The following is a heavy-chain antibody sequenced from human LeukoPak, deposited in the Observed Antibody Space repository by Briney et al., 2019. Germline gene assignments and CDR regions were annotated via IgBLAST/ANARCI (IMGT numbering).Heavy chain of an antibody. D-gene: IGHD3-22*01. J-gene: IGHJ4*02. CDR1: GYIFATYT. CDR2: INAGNGNI. CDR3: ARDLPPYYYDSSGYWSIDY. Sequence: GASVKVSCKASGYIFATYTIHWVRQAPGQRLEWMGWINAGNGNIKYSQKFQGRVTITRDTSASTAYMELSSLRSEDTAVYYCARDLPPYYYDSSGYWSIDYWGQGTLVTVSS. V-gene: IGHV1-3*01.